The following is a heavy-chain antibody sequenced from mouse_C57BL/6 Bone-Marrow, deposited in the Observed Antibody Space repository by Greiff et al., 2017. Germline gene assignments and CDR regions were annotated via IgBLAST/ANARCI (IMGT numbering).Heavy chain of an antibody. CDR1: GYTFTDYY. J-gene: IGHJ3*01. CDR3: AREFAY. CDR2: IYPGSGNT. V-gene: IGHV1-76*01. Sequence: VQLQQSGAELVRPGASVKLSCKASGYTFTDYYINWVKQRPGQGLEWIARIYPGSGNTYYNEKFKGKATLTAEKSSSTAYMQLSSLTSEDSAVYFYAREFAYWGQGTLVTVSA.